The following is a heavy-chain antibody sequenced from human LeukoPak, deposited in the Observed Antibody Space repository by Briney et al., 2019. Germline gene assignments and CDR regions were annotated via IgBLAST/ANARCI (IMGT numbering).Heavy chain of an antibody. CDR1: GFTFSSYA. J-gene: IGHJ1*01. CDR2: ISYDGSNK. D-gene: IGHD6-13*01. CDR3: AREGSSYSSNWHYSGYFQH. Sequence: GGSLRLSCAASGFTFSSYAMHWVRQAPGKGLEWVAVISYDGSNKYYADSVKGRFTISRDNSKNTLYLQMNSLRAEDTAVYYCAREGSSYSSNWHYSGYFQHWGQGTLVTVSS. V-gene: IGHV3-30*01.